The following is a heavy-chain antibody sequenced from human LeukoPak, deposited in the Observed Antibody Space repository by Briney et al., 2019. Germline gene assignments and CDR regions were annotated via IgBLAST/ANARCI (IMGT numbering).Heavy chain of an antibody. D-gene: IGHD3-22*01. Sequence: GGSLRLSCAASGFTFSSYSMNWVRQAPGKGLEWVSSISSSSSYIYYADPVKGRFTISRDNAKNSLYLQMNSLRAEDTAVYYCAREPLYYYDSSGYYPYYFDYWGQGTLVTVSS. CDR1: GFTFSSYS. CDR2: ISSSSSYI. CDR3: AREPLYYYDSSGYYPYYFDY. J-gene: IGHJ4*02. V-gene: IGHV3-21*01.